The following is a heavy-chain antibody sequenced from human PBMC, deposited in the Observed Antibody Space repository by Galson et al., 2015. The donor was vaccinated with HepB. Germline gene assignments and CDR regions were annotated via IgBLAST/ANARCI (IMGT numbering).Heavy chain of an antibody. CDR2: IYTSGST. CDR1: GGSISSGSYY. V-gene: IGHV4-61*02. Sequence: TLSLTCTVSGGSISSGSYYWSWIRQPAGKGLEWIGRIYTSGSTNYNPSLKSRVTIPVDTSKNQFSLKLSSVTAADTAVYYCARVSGPGYNDAFDIWGQGTMVTVSS. D-gene: IGHD1-14*01. CDR3: ARVSGPGYNDAFDI. J-gene: IGHJ3*02.